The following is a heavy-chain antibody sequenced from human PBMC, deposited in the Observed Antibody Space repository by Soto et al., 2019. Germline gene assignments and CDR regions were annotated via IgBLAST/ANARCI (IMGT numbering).Heavy chain of an antibody. D-gene: IGHD3-10*01. J-gene: IGHJ4*02. CDR1: GFSLSNARMG. V-gene: IGHV2-26*01. CDR2: IFSNDEK. Sequence: QVTLKESGPVLVKPTETLTLTCTVSGFSLSNARMGVSWIRQPPGKALEWLAHIFSNDEKSYSTSLKSRLTISKDTSKSQVVLTMTNMDPVDTATYYCARTSPVLLWFGEAAGSRFFDYWGQGTLVTVSS. CDR3: ARTSPVLLWFGEAAGSRFFDY.